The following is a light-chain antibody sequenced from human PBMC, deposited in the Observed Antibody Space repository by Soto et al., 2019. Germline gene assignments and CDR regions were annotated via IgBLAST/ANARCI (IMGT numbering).Light chain of an antibody. CDR2: DAS. CDR1: QGISKS. CDR3: QQYDDLPFT. V-gene: IGKV1-33*01. J-gene: IGKJ4*01. Sequence: DIQMTQSPSSLSASVGDRVTITCQADQGISKSLSWYQQKPEMAPKLLIYDASNLETGVPSRFSGSGSGIDFTLPFSSLQPEDFGRYYCQQYDDLPFTFGGGTKVEIK.